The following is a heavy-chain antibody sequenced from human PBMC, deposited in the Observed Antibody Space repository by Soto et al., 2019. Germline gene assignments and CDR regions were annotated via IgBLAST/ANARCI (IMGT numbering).Heavy chain of an antibody. Sequence: SQTLSLTCAISGDSVSSNSAAWNWIRQSPSRGLEWLGRTYYRSKWYNDYAVSVKSRITINPDTSKNQFSLQLNSVTPEDTAVYYCAREDLGYCSSTSCSNYYYYGMAVWRQGTTVTVPS. J-gene: IGHJ6*02. CDR2: TYYRSKWYN. CDR3: AREDLGYCSSTSCSNYYYYGMAV. CDR1: GDSVSSNSAA. V-gene: IGHV6-1*01. D-gene: IGHD2-2*01.